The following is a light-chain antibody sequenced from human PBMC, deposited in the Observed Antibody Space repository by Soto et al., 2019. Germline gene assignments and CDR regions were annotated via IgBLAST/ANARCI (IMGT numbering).Light chain of an antibody. Sequence: EIVLTQSPGSLSLSPGERATFSCRASQIISSSYLAWYQQKPGQAPRLLIYGASSRASGIPDRFSGSGSGPDFTLTISRLEPEDFAVFYCQQYASSPWTFGQGTKVDI. CDR3: QQYASSPWT. J-gene: IGKJ1*01. CDR1: QIISSSY. CDR2: GAS. V-gene: IGKV3-20*01.